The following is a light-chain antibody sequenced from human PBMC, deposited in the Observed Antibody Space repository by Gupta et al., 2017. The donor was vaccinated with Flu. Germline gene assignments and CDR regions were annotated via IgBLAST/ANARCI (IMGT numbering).Light chain of an antibody. CDR3: QQVNSFPLT. Sequence: PSFLSASVGDRVTITCRASQGIGTSLAWYQKKSGKAPELLIFLASTLQSGVPSRFSGSGSGTEFTLTISSLQPEDSATYYCQQVNSFPLTFGPGTKVHIK. CDR2: LAS. V-gene: IGKV1-9*01. J-gene: IGKJ3*01. CDR1: QGIGTS.